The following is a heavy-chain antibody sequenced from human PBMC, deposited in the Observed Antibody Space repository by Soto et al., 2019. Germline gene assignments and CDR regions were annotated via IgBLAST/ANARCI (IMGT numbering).Heavy chain of an antibody. Sequence: SETLSLTYAVSGGSFTSNNWWTWVRQPPGQGLECIGEIYRTGSTNYNPSLKSRVTISLDKTENQFSLKVTSLTAADTAVYYCSSRDPGTIVDYWSQGTLVTVSS. D-gene: IGHD1-7*01. CDR1: GGSFTSNNW. CDR3: SSRDPGTIVDY. J-gene: IGHJ4*02. V-gene: IGHV4-4*02. CDR2: IYRTGST.